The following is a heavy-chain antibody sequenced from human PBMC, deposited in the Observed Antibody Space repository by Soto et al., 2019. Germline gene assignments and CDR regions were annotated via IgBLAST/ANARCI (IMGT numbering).Heavy chain of an antibody. D-gene: IGHD4-17*01. CDR2: IYYSGST. CDR1: GGSISSYY. J-gene: IGHJ5*02. V-gene: IGHV4-59*01. CDR3: ARGRDGYGGHVPYNWFDP. Sequence: SETLSLTCTVSGGSISSYYWSWIRQPPGKGLEWIGYIYYSGSTNYNPSLKSRVTISVDTSKNQFSLKLSSVTAADTAVYYCARGRDGYGGHVPYNWFDPWGQGTLVTVSS.